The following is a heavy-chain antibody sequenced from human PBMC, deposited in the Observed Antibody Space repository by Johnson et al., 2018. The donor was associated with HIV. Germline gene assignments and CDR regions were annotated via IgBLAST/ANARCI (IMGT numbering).Heavy chain of an antibody. CDR2: IFRGGTT. Sequence: EVQLVESGGGLVQPGGSLRLSCAASGFTVSSNYMSWVRQAPGKGLEGVSVIFRGGTTYYPDSVKGRFTISRENSKNTLYLQMNSLRAEDTAVYYCATSVSSSSGESAFDIWGQGTMVTVSS. CDR1: GFTVSSNY. D-gene: IGHD6-6*01. CDR3: ATSVSSSSGESAFDI. J-gene: IGHJ3*02. V-gene: IGHV3-66*01.